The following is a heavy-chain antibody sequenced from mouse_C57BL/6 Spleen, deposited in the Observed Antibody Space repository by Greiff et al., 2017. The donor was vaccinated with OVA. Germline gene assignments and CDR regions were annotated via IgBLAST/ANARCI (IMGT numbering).Heavy chain of an antibody. CDR1: GYTFTSYW. J-gene: IGHJ3*01. V-gene: IGHV1-52*01. Sequence: VQLQQPGAELVRPGSSVKLSCKASGYTFTSYWMHWVKQRPIQGLEWIGNIDPSDSETHYNQKFKDKATLTVDKSSSPAYMQLSSLTSEDSAVYYCASYYDYDGAWFAYWGQGTLVTVSA. CDR3: ASYYDYDGAWFAY. D-gene: IGHD2-4*01. CDR2: IDPSDSET.